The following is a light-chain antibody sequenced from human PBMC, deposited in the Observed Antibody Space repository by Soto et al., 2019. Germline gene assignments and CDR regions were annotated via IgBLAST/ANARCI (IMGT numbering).Light chain of an antibody. V-gene: IGLV1-44*01. CDR1: RSNIGTFT. CDR3: AAWDDSLNGAV. J-gene: IGLJ2*01. Sequence: QSVLTQPPSASGTPWQRVTISCSGSRSNIGTFTVNWYQQLPGTAPNLLIYNNDQRPSGVPDRFSGSKSGTSASLAISGLQSEDEAAYYCAAWDDSLNGAVFGVGTKLTVL. CDR2: NND.